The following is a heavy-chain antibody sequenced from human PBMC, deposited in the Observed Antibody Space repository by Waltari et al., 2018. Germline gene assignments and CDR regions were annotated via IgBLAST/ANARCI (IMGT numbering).Heavy chain of an antibody. CDR1: GYTFTSYA. CDR2: INAGNGNT. V-gene: IGHV1-3*01. D-gene: IGHD3-10*01. Sequence: QVQLVQSGAEVKKPGASVKVSCKASGYTFTSYAMHWVRQAPGQRLEWMGWINAGNGNTKYSQKCQGRVTITRDTSASTAYMELSSLRSEDTAVYYCARERRIITMGELQPSDYWGQGTLVTVSS. CDR3: ARERRIITMGELQPSDY. J-gene: IGHJ4*02.